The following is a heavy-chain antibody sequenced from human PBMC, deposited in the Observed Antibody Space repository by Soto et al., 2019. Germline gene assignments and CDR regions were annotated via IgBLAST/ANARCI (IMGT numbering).Heavy chain of an antibody. V-gene: IGHV1-69*01. Sequence: QLKLVQSGAAVKKPGSSVKVSCKASGGPFSSYAISWVRQAPGQGLEWMGGIIPIFGTANYAQKFQGRVTITADESASTAYMELSSLRSEDTAVYYCARARRDGYKLPVFDYWGQGTLVTVSS. J-gene: IGHJ4*02. D-gene: IGHD5-12*01. CDR3: ARARRDGYKLPVFDY. CDR2: IIPIFGTA. CDR1: GGPFSSYA.